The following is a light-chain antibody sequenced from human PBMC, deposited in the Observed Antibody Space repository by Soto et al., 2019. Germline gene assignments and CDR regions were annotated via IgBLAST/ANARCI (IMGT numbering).Light chain of an antibody. J-gene: IGLJ2*01. CDR1: SSNIGAGYD. CDR3: QSYDSSLSASYVV. Sequence: QSVLTQPPSVSGAPGQTVTISCTGSSSNIGAGYDVHWYQQLPGTAPKLLIYGNSNRPSGVPDRFSGSKSGTSASLAITGHQAEDEADYYCQSYDSSLSASYVVFGGGTKLTVL. CDR2: GNS. V-gene: IGLV1-40*01.